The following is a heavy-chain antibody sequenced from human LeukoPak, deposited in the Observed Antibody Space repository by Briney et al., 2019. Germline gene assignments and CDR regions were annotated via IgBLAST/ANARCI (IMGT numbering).Heavy chain of an antibody. CDR2: IYHSGST. D-gene: IGHD3-22*01. J-gene: IGHJ4*02. CDR1: GGSISSGGYS. CDR3: ARGRYYDSSGASLDY. Sequence: SETLSLTCAVSGGSISSGGYSWSWIRQPPGKGLEWIGYIYHSGSTYYNPSLKSRVTISVDRSKNQFSLKLSSVTAADTAVYYCARGRYYDSSGASLDYWGQGTLVTVSS. V-gene: IGHV4-30-2*01.